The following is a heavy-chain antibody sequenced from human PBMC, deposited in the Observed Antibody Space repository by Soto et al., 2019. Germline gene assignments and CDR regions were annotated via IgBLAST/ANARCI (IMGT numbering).Heavy chain of an antibody. CDR2: IYTSASI. CDR3: ARDREAGYNFYYGMDV. D-gene: IGHD6-19*01. Sequence: SETLSLTCSVSGADINTYSWTWIRQPAGKGLEWIGRIYTSASINYNPSLRGRVTLSVDTSTNQVSLKLASVTTADTAVYYCARDREAGYNFYYGMDVWGQGTTVTVSS. J-gene: IGHJ6*02. V-gene: IGHV4-4*07. CDR1: GADINTYS.